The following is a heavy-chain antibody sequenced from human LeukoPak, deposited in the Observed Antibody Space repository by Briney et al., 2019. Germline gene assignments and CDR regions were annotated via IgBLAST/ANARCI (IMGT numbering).Heavy chain of an antibody. CDR1: GFIFDDYA. CDR2: ISSSSSYI. CDR3: ARDGPHYDSSGYDY. Sequence: GGSLRLSCAASGFIFDDYAMHWVRQAPGKGLEWVSSISSSSSYIYYADSVKGRFTISRDNAKNSLYLQMNSLRAEDTAVYYCARDGPHYDSSGYDYWGQGTLVTVSS. J-gene: IGHJ4*02. V-gene: IGHV3-21*01. D-gene: IGHD3-22*01.